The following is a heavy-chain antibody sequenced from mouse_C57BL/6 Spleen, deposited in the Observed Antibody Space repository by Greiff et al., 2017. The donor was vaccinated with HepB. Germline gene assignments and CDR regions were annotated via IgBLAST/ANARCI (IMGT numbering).Heavy chain of an antibody. CDR3: ARQVPTFDY. CDR1: GFTFSSYA. J-gene: IGHJ2*01. Sequence: EVHLVESGGGLVKPGGSLKLSCAASGFTFSSYAMSWVRQTPEKRLEWVATISDGGSYTYYPDNVKGRFTISRDNAKNNLYLQMSHLKSEDTAMYYCARQVPTFDYWGQGTTLTVSS. V-gene: IGHV5-4*01. CDR2: ISDGGSYT.